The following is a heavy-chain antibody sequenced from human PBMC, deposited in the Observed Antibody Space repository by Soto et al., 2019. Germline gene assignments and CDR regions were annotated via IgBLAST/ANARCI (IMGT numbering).Heavy chain of an antibody. Sequence: SETLSLTCAVYGGSFSGYYWSWTRQPPGKGLEWIGEINHSGSTNYNPSLKSRVTISVDTSKNQFSLKLSSVTAADTAVYYCARGLAAAGPFDYWGQGTLVTVSS. CDR1: GGSFSGYY. CDR2: INHSGST. J-gene: IGHJ4*02. CDR3: ARGLAAAGPFDY. D-gene: IGHD6-13*01. V-gene: IGHV4-34*01.